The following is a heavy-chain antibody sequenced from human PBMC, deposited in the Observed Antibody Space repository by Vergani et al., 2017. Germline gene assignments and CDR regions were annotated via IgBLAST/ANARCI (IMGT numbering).Heavy chain of an antibody. CDR3: ANKAVAGYNWFDP. D-gene: IGHD6-19*01. Sequence: EVQLLESGGGLVQPGESLRLSCAASGFTFSSSAMSWVRQAPGEGLEWVSTISGSGGSTYYAASVKGRFTISRDNSKNTLYLKMNSLRAEDTAVYYCANKAVAGYNWFDPWGQGTLVTVSS. J-gene: IGHJ5*02. V-gene: IGHV3-23*01. CDR1: GFTFSSSA. CDR2: ISGSGGST.